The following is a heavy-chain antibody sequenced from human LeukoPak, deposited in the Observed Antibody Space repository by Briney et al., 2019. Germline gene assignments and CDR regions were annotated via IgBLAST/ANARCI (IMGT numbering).Heavy chain of an antibody. CDR3: AREIKSYYYYGMDV. CDR2: IYYSGST. J-gene: IGHJ6*02. Sequence: LRLSCAVSGFTFSTYSMNWVRQPPGKGLEWIGYIYYSGSTYYNPSLKSRVTISVDTSKNQFSLKLSSVTAADTAVYYCAREIKSYYYYGMDVWGQGTTVTVFS. CDR1: GFTFSTYS. V-gene: IGHV4-30-4*08.